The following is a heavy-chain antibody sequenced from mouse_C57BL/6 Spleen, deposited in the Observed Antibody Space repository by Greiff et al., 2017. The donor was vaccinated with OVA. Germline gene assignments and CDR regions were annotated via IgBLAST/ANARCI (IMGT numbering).Heavy chain of an antibody. Sequence: QVQLQQSGAELARPGASVKLSCKASGYTFTSYGISWVKQRTGQGLEWIGEIYPRSGNTYYNEKFKGKATLTADKSSSTAYMELRSLTSEDSAVDFCARGETTVGYAMDYWGQGTSVTVSS. V-gene: IGHV1-81*01. CDR1: GYTFTSYG. CDR2: IYPRSGNT. CDR3: ARGETTVGYAMDY. J-gene: IGHJ4*01. D-gene: IGHD1-1*01.